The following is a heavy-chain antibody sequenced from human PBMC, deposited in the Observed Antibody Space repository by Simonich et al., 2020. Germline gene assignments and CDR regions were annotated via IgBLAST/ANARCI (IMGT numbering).Heavy chain of an antibody. CDR2: ISSSSSTI. V-gene: IGHV3-48*01. CDR1: GFTFISYI. CDR3: ARNSSYYAFDI. J-gene: IGHJ3*02. D-gene: IGHD5-12*01. Sequence: EVQLVESGGVLVHPGGSLRLSCAASGFTFISYIMNGVRQAPGKGLEWVSYISSSSSTIYYADSVKGRFTISRDNAKNSLYLKMNSLRAEDTAVYYCARNSSYYAFDIWGQGTMVTVSS.